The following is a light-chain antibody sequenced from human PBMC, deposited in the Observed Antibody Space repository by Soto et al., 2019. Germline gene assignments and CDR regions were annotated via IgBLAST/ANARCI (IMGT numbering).Light chain of an antibody. V-gene: IGKV1-39*01. CDR1: QSISSY. J-gene: IGKJ5*01. CDR2: TAS. Sequence: DIQMTQSPSSLSASVGDRVTITCRASQSISSYLNWYQQKPGKAHNXLMYTASNLQSGVPSRFSVNVSGTDLTLNLRSLQPEDGETYDGQQSYSTPISFGQGTRLEI. CDR3: QQSYSTPIS.